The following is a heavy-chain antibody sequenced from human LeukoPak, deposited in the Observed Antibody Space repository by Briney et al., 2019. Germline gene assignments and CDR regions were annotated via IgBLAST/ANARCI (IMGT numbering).Heavy chain of an antibody. V-gene: IGHV3-23*01. Sequence: GGSLRLSCAASGFTFSSSAMSWVRQAPGKGLEWVSAISGSGGSTYYADSVKGRFTISRDNSKNTLYLQMNSLRAEDTAVYYCAKVSDYDFWSGTGNWFDPWGQGTLVTVSS. CDR2: ISGSGGST. CDR1: GFTFSSSA. CDR3: AKVSDYDFWSGTGNWFDP. J-gene: IGHJ5*02. D-gene: IGHD3-3*01.